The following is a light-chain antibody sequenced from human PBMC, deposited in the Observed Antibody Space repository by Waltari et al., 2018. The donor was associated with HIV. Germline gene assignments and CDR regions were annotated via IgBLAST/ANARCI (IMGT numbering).Light chain of an antibody. V-gene: IGLV3-10*01. CDR3: YSTDSSGNHRV. CDR2: EDS. J-gene: IGLJ2*01. Sequence: SYELTQPPSVSVSPGQTARITCSGDALPKKYAYWYQQKSGQAPVLVIYEDSKRPSGIPERCAGSRSGTMATVTISGAQVEDEADYYCYSTDSSGNHRVFGGGTKLTVL. CDR1: ALPKKY.